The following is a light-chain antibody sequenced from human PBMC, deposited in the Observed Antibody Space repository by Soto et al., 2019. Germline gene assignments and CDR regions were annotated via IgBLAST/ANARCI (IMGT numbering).Light chain of an antibody. CDR2: LGS. CDR1: QSLLHSNGYNY. Sequence: DIVMTQSPLSLPVTPGEPASISCRSSQSLLHSNGYNYLDWYLQKPGQSPQLLIYLGSNRASGVPDRFSGSGSGTDFTLKISRVEAYDVGVYYCMQALQTLPTFGGMTKV. J-gene: IGKJ4*01. CDR3: MQALQTLPT. V-gene: IGKV2-28*01.